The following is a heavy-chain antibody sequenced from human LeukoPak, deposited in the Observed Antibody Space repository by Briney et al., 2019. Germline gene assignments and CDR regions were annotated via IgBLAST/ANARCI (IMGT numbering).Heavy chain of an antibody. Sequence: TGGSLRLSCAASGFTFSSYAMSWVRQAPGKGLEWVSAISGSGGSTYYADSVKGRFTISRDNSKNTLYLQMNSLRAEDTAVYYCAKVVPADHYYYYYGMDVWGQGTTVTVSS. CDR1: GFTFSSYA. J-gene: IGHJ6*02. CDR3: AKVVPADHYYYYYGMDV. D-gene: IGHD2-2*01. V-gene: IGHV3-23*01. CDR2: ISGSGGST.